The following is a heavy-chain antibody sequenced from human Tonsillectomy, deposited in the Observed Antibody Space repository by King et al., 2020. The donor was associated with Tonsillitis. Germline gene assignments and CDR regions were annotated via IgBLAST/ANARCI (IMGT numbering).Heavy chain of an antibody. CDR2: ISGSGGSS. J-gene: IGHJ3*02. V-gene: IGHV3-23*04. D-gene: IGHD3-22*01. CDR1: GFTFSSYA. Sequence: VQLVESGGSLVQPGGSLRLSCAASGFTFSSYAMSWVRQAPGKGLEWVSAISGSGGSSYYADSVKGRFTISRDNSKNTLYLQMNSLRAEDTAVYYCAKTKSMFYYDSSGLGGDAFAIWGQGTMVTVSS. CDR3: AKTKSMFYYDSSGLGGDAFAI.